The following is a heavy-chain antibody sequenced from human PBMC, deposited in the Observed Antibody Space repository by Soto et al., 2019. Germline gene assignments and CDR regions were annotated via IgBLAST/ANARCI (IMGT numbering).Heavy chain of an antibody. CDR2: IYYSGST. D-gene: IGHD6-19*01. CDR1: GGSVSSGSYY. V-gene: IGHV4-61*01. J-gene: IGHJ6*02. CDR3: ARAIRPGYSSGWPQNQEYGMDV. Sequence: SETLSLTCTVSGGSVSSGSYYWSWIRQPPGKGLEWIGYIYYSGSTNYNPSLKSRVTISVDTSKNQFSLKLSSVTAADTAVYYCARAIRPGYSSGWPQNQEYGMDVWGQGTTVTVSS.